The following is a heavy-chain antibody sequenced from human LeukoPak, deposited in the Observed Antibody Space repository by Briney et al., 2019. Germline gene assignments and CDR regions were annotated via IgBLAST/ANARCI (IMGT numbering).Heavy chain of an antibody. CDR3: AKDIGPYGSFFDY. V-gene: IGHV3-9*01. D-gene: IGHD3-10*01. J-gene: IGHJ4*02. CDR1: GFTFDGYA. CDR2: ITWNSYDI. Sequence: GGSLRLSCAASGFTFDGYAMHWVRQAPGKGLEWVSAITWNSYDINYADSVKGRFTISRDNAKNSLYLQMNSLRTEDTALYYCAKDIGPYGSFFDYWGQGTLVTVSS.